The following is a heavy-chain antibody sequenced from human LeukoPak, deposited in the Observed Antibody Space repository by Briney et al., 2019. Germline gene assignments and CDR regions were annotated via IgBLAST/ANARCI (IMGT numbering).Heavy chain of an antibody. J-gene: IGHJ4*02. CDR2: IWSDATNR. D-gene: IGHD4-11*01. CDR1: GFTFSHYA. CDR3: ARDAQRGFDYSNSLQY. V-gene: IGHV3-33*01. Sequence: AGGSLRLSCEASGFTFSHYAMHWVRQAPGKGLEWVAVIWSDATNRYYADFVKGRFSIYRDDSQKRVFLQMSSLRAEDTAVYYCARDAQRGFDYSNSLQYWGQGALVTVAS.